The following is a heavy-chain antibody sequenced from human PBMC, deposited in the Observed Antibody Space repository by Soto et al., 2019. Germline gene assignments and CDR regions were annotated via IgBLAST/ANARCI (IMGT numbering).Heavy chain of an antibody. V-gene: IGHV3-48*02. CDR3: VRDRGYTGYDLEY. CDR1: GFPFRTYA. CDR2: IHHNSDTI. D-gene: IGHD5-12*01. Sequence: EVQLVESGGGLIQPGGSLRVSCAASGFPFRTYAMNWVRQAPGKGLVWVSYIHHNSDTIYYADSVKGRFTISRDNAKNSLYLQMNSLRDEDTAVYYCVRDRGYTGYDLEYWGQGTRVTVSS. J-gene: IGHJ4*02.